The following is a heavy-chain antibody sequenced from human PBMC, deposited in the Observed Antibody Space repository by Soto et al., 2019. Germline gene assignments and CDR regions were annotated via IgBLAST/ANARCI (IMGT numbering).Heavy chain of an antibody. CDR3: ARARITMLRDVIKYHMDV. J-gene: IGHJ6*02. D-gene: IGHD3-10*01. CDR2: IYNSEST. Sequence: QVQLQESGPGLVRPSETLSLTCSVSGGSISNYYWSWIRQSPGKGLEWLGYIYNSESTNTNPSLPSRATLSMDTSKNQLSLKLSSVTAADTAVYYCARARITMLRDVIKYHMDVWGQGTTVTVS. CDR1: GGSISNYY. V-gene: IGHV4-59*01.